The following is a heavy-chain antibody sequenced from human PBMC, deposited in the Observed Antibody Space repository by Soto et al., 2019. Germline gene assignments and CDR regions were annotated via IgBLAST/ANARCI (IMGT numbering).Heavy chain of an antibody. V-gene: IGHV4-59*08. CDR3: ARQSHANYDSSGYYPY. D-gene: IGHD3-22*01. CDR2: IYYGGNT. J-gene: IGHJ4*02. CDR1: GSSISSFY. Sequence: SETLSLTCTVSGSSISSFYLSWIRQSPGKGLEWVGYIYYGGNTKYNPSLESRVTISVDTSKNQFSLKLSSVTAADTAVHYCARQSHANYDSSGYYPYWGQGMLVTVSS.